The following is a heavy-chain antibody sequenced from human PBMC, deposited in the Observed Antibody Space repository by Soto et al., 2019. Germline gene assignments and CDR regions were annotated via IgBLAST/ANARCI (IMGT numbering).Heavy chain of an antibody. Sequence: GGSLRLSCAASGFTFSSYGMHWVRQAPGKGLEWVAVISYDGSNKYYADSVKGRFTISRDNSKNTLYLQMNSLRAEDTAVYYCAKDIASSSWHYYYYCGMDVWGQGTTVTVSS. CDR3: AKDIASSSWHYYYYCGMDV. CDR1: GFTFSSYG. CDR2: ISYDGSNK. J-gene: IGHJ6*02. V-gene: IGHV3-30*18. D-gene: IGHD6-13*01.